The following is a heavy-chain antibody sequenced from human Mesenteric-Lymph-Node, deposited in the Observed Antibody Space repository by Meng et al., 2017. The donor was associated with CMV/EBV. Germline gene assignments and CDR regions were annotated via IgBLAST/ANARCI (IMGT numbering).Heavy chain of an antibody. Sequence: VDPVGAGGGLVQPGGSLRLSCAASGFNVRDKYMSWVRQAPGKGLEWVCIIYRGDNTYYIDSVKDRFTVSRDNSKNTMYLQMNGLRVEDTAVYYCTGDSVSNPNLDYWGQGTLVTVSS. CDR3: TGDSVSNPNLDY. CDR1: GFNVRDKY. V-gene: IGHV3-66*01. J-gene: IGHJ4*02. CDR2: IYRGDNT. D-gene: IGHD3-10*01.